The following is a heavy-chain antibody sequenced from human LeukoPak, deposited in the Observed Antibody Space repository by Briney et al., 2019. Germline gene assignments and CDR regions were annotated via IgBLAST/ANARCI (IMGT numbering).Heavy chain of an antibody. CDR3: ARAPGLLLWFGEAPGYMDV. CDR2: IYSGGST. V-gene: IGHV3-66*01. Sequence: PGGSLRLSCAASGFTVSSNYMSWVRQAPGKGLEWVSVIYSGGSTYYADSVKGRFTISRDNSKNTLYLQMNSLRAEDTAVYYCARAPGLLLWFGEAPGYMDVWGKGTTVTISS. D-gene: IGHD3-10*01. J-gene: IGHJ6*03. CDR1: GFTVSSNY.